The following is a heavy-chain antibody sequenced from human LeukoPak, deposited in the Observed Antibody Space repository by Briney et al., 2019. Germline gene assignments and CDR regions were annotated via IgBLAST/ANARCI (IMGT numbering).Heavy chain of an antibody. V-gene: IGHV1-8*01. J-gene: IGHJ4*02. CDR1: GYTFTSYD. CDR2: MNPNSGNT. Sequence: ASVKVSCKASGYTFTSYDINWVRQATGQGLEWMGWMNPNSGNTGYAQKFQGRVTMTRNTSISTAYMELSSLRSEDTAVYYCARLTTVVTPFDYWGQGTLVTVSS. D-gene: IGHD4-23*01. CDR3: ARLTTVVTPFDY.